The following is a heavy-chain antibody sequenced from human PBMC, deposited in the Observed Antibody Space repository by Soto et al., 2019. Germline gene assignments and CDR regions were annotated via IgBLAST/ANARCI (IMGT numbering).Heavy chain of an antibody. J-gene: IGHJ1*01. CDR1: GGTFSSYA. CDR3: ASSPNYYDSSGYNFQH. D-gene: IGHD3-22*01. Sequence: QVQLVQSGAEVKKPGSSVKVSCKASGGTFSSYAISWVRQAPGQGLEWMGGIIPIFGTANYAQKFQGRVTITADESTSTAYMELSSLRSEDSAVSYCASSPNYYDSSGYNFQHWGQGTLVTVSS. V-gene: IGHV1-69*12. CDR2: IIPIFGTA.